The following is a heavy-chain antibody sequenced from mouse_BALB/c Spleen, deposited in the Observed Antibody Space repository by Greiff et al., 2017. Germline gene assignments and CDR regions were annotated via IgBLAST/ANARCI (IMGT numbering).Heavy chain of an antibody. V-gene: IGHV6-6*02. CDR2: IRLKSNNYAT. J-gene: IGHJ1*01. CDR1: GFTFSNYW. CDR3: TRVDVWYFDV. Sequence: EVQRVESGGGLVQPGGSMKLSCVASGFTFSNYWMNWVRQSPEKGLEWVAEIRLKSNNYATHYAESVKGRFTISRDDSKSSVYLQMNNLRAEDTGIYYCTRVDVWYFDVWGAGTTVTVSS.